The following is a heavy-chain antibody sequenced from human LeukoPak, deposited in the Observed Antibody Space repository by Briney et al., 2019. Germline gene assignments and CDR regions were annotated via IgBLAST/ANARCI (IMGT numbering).Heavy chain of an antibody. CDR2: ISAFNGNT. D-gene: IGHD3-22*01. J-gene: IGHJ5*02. V-gene: IGHV1-18*01. Sequence: GASVKVSCKASGYTFTSYGISWVRQAPGQGLEWMGWISAFNGNTNYAQKLQGRVTMTTDTSTSTAYMELRSPRSDDTAVYYCARGYYYDSSGYWFDPWGQGTLVTVSS. CDR1: GYTFTSYG. CDR3: ARGYYYDSSGYWFDP.